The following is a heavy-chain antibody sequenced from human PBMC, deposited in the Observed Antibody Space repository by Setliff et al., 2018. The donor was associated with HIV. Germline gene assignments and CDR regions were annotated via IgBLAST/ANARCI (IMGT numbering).Heavy chain of an antibody. CDR2: ISGSANGL. Sequence: PSETLSLTCTVSGGSMSSYYWSWIRQPPGKGLEWLSSISGSANGLYYADSVKGRFTISRDNSKNTLYLQMNSLRAEDTAVYYCAKVRRYGDYEDYWGQGTLVTVSS. J-gene: IGHJ4*02. CDR1: GGSMSSYY. CDR3: AKVRRYGDYEDY. D-gene: IGHD4-17*01. V-gene: IGHV3-23*01.